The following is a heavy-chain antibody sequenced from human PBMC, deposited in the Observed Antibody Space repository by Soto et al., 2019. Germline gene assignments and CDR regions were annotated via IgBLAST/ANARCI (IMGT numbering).Heavy chain of an antibody. CDR1: GFTFGNDW. CDR3: ATLWFGEVSY. J-gene: IGHJ4*02. Sequence: GGSLRLSCRASGFTFGNDWMHWVRQVPGKGLVWVSRINDDGRRIDYADSVKGRFTISRDNAKNTLYLQMNSLRAEDTAVYYCATLWFGEVSYWGQGALVTVSS. D-gene: IGHD3-10*01. CDR2: INDDGRRI. V-gene: IGHV3-74*01.